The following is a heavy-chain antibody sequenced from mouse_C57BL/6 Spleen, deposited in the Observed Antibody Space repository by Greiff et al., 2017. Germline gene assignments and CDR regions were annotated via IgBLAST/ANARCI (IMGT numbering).Heavy chain of an antibody. CDR2: INPNNGGT. D-gene: IGHD2-12*01. V-gene: IGHV1-26*01. Sequence: EVQLQQSGPELVKPGASVKISCKASGYTFTDYYMNWVKQSHGKSLEWIGDINPNNGGTSYNQKFKGKATLTVDKSSSTAYMELRSLTSEDSAVYYCASYLTFYFDYWGQGTTLTVSS. CDR3: ASYLTFYFDY. J-gene: IGHJ2*01. CDR1: GYTFTDYY.